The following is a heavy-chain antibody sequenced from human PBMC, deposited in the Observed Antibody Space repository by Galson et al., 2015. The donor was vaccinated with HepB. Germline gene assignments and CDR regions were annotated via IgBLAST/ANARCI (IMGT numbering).Heavy chain of an antibody. J-gene: IGHJ6*02. D-gene: IGHD3-10*01. V-gene: IGHV3-74*01. Sequence: SLRLSCAASGFTFSSYWMHWVRQAPGKGLVWVSRINSDGSSTSYADSVKGRFTISRDNAKNTLYLQMNSLRAEDTAVYYCARIGGVRGVIIQGNGMDVWGQGTTVTVSS. CDR3: ARIGGVRGVIIQGNGMDV. CDR2: INSDGSST. CDR1: GFTFSSYW.